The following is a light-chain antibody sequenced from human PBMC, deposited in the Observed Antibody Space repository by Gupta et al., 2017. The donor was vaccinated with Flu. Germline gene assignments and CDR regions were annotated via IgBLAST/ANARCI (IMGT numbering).Light chain of an antibody. V-gene: IGKV1-39*01. CDR2: TTS. J-gene: IGKJ1*01. Sequence: DIQMTQSPSSLSASVGDTVTITCRASQSICNSLNWYQQKPGKAPSLLIHTTSGLQRGVPSRFNACGSGADFTLTINSLQPEDFATYNCQHTSAPLRTFGQGTKVESK. CDR3: QHTSAPLRT. CDR1: QSICNS.